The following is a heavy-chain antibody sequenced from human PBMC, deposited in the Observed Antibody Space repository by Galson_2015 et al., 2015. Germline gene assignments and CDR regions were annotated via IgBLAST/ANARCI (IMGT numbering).Heavy chain of an antibody. CDR1: GGSISSYY. CDR2: IYYSGST. Sequence: ETLSLTCTVSGGSISSYYWSWIRQPPGKGLEWIGYIYYSGSTNYNPSLKSRVTISVDTSKNQFSLKLSSVTAADTAVYYCARDAGLAVGWFDPWGQGTLVTVSS. V-gene: IGHV4-59*01. J-gene: IGHJ5*02. D-gene: IGHD3-10*01. CDR3: ARDAGLAVGWFDP.